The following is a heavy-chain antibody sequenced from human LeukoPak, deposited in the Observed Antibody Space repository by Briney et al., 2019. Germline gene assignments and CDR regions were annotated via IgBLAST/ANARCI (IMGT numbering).Heavy chain of an antibody. CDR3: ARGYCSSTSCYTGDY. D-gene: IGHD2-2*02. CDR1: GYTFTSYG. CDR2: ISAYNGNT. Sequence: ASVKVSCKASGYTFTSYGISWVRQAPGQGLEWTGWISAYNGNTNYAQKLQGRVTMTTDTSTSTAYMELRSLRSDDTAVYYCARGYCSSTSCYTGDYWGQGTLVTVSS. V-gene: IGHV1-18*01. J-gene: IGHJ4*02.